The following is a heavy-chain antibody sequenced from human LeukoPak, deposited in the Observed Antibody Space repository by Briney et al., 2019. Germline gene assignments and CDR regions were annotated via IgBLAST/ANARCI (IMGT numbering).Heavy chain of an antibody. Sequence: GRSLRLSCAASGSTFDDYAMHWVRQAPGKGLEWVSGISWNSGSIGYADSVKGRFTISRDNAKNSLYLQMNSLRAEDTALYYCAKDISSTSPLGAFDIWGQGTMVTVSS. CDR3: AKDISSTSPLGAFDI. J-gene: IGHJ3*02. CDR2: ISWNSGSI. D-gene: IGHD2-2*01. V-gene: IGHV3-9*01. CDR1: GSTFDDYA.